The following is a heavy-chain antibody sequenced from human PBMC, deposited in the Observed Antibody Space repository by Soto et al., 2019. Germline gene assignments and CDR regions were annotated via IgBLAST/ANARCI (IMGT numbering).Heavy chain of an antibody. J-gene: IGHJ3*02. CDR1: GGSFSGYY. Sequence: QVQLQQWGAGLLKPSETLSLTCAVYGGSFSGYYWSWIRQPPGKGLEWIGEINHSGSTNYNPSRKRRGTMSVDTSKNQLSLKRSSVTAGDTAVYYCARGGSGSYYPSAFDIWGEGTMVTVSS. V-gene: IGHV4-34*01. D-gene: IGHD1-26*01. CDR3: ARGGSGSYYPSAFDI. CDR2: INHSGST.